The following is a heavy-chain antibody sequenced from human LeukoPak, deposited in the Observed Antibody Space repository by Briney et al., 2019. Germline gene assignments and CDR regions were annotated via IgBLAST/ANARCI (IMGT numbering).Heavy chain of an antibody. V-gene: IGHV3-21*01. Sequence: GGSLRLSCAASGFTFSSYSMNWVRQAPGKGLEWVSSISSSSSYIYYADSVKGRFTISRDNAKNTLFLQMNSLRAKDTAVYYCAGGSTLDRGLVYYWGQGALVTVSS. J-gene: IGHJ4*02. CDR1: GFTFSSYS. CDR3: AGGSTLDRGLVYY. D-gene: IGHD3-10*01. CDR2: ISSSSSYI.